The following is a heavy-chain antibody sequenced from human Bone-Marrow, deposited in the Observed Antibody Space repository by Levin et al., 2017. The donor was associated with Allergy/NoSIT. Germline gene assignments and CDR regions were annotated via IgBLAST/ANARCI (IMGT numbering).Heavy chain of an antibody. D-gene: IGHD3-10*01. Sequence: SCTASGFIFNNYWMSWVRQVPGKGLEWVANIKYDGSQQYYVDSVKGRFTISRDNAKNSLYLEMNSLRAEDTAVYYCAQGVGFGESSVDYWGQGALVTVSS. CDR1: GFIFNNYW. CDR3: AQGVGFGESSVDY. V-gene: IGHV3-7*02. CDR2: IKYDGSQQ. J-gene: IGHJ4*02.